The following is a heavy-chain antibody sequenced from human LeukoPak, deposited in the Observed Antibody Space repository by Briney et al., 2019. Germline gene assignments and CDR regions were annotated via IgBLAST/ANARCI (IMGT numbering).Heavy chain of an antibody. CDR1: GLTFSTYS. CDR3: AKEGIWSGYYSYYYYYMDV. V-gene: IGHV3-48*01. D-gene: IGHD3-3*01. Sequence: GGSLRLSCAASGLTFSTYSMNWVRQAPGEGLEWVSYISSPSSTIYYADSVKGRFTISRDNSKNTLYLQMNSLRAEDTAVYYCAKEGIWSGYYSYYYYYMDVWGKGTTVTVSS. CDR2: ISSPSSTI. J-gene: IGHJ6*03.